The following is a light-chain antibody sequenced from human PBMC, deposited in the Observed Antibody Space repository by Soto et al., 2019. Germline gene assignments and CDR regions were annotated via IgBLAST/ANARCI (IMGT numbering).Light chain of an antibody. Sequence: EIGLTQSPVTLSLSPGERATLSCRASQSVTTFLAWYQQKPGQAPRLLIYDASKRATGIPARFSGSGSGTDFTLTISSLEPEDFAVYYCQQRTNWPLTFGRGTKVEIK. CDR2: DAS. V-gene: IGKV3-11*01. J-gene: IGKJ4*01. CDR1: QSVTTF. CDR3: QQRTNWPLT.